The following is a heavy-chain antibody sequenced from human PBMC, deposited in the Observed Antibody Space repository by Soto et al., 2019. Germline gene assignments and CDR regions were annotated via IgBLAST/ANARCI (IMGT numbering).Heavy chain of an antibody. J-gene: IGHJ6*02. CDR3: TTDRYSSGWYESYYYYYGMDV. CDR1: GFTFSNAW. CDR2: IKSKTDGGTT. Sequence: GGSLRLSCAASGFTFSNAWMSWVRQAPGKGLEWVGRIKSKTDGGTTDYAAPVKGRFTISRDDSKNTLYLQMNSLKTEDTAVYYCTTDRYSSGWYESYYYYYGMDVWGQGTTVTAFS. V-gene: IGHV3-15*01. D-gene: IGHD6-19*01.